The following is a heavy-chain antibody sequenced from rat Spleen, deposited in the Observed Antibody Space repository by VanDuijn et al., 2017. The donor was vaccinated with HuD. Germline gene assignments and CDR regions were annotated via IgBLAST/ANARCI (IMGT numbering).Heavy chain of an antibody. CDR2: ITNTGGGT. CDR1: GFTFNNYW. Sequence: EVQLVESGGGLVQPGRSLKLSCVASGFTFNNYWMTWIRQAPGKGLEWVASITNTGGGTYYPDSVKGRFTISRDNAKNTLYLQMNSLRSEDTATYYCTRAYPGPRGDYWGQGVMVTVSS. CDR3: TRAYPGPRGDY. J-gene: IGHJ2*01. V-gene: IGHV5-31*01. D-gene: IGHD1-4*01.